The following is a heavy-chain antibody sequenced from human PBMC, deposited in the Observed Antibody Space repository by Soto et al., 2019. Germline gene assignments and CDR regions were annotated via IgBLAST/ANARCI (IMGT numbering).Heavy chain of an antibody. Sequence: ASVKVSCKASGYTFTDYYVHWLRQAPGQGLEWMGWINPKSGVTHYAQKFQGWVTLTRDTSVSTAYMELNRLKSDDTAVFYCATGEPKYYYDSSPYYHLEYWGQGTQVTVSS. D-gene: IGHD3-22*01. CDR2: INPKSGVT. J-gene: IGHJ4*02. CDR3: ATGEPKYYYDSSPYYHLEY. V-gene: IGHV1-2*04. CDR1: GYTFTDYY.